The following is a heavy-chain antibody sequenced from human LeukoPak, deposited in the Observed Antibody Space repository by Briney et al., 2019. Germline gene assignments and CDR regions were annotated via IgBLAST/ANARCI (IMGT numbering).Heavy chain of an antibody. J-gene: IGHJ4*02. CDR2: ISYDGSNK. V-gene: IGHV3-30-3*01. D-gene: IGHD7-27*01. CDR1: GFTFSSYA. Sequence: PGGSLRLSCAASGFTFSSYAMHWVRQAPGKGLEWVAVISYDGSNKYYADSVRGRFTISRDNSKNTLYLQMTNLRVDDTALYYCAIDPNWETHNWGQGVLVTVSS. CDR3: AIDPNWETHN.